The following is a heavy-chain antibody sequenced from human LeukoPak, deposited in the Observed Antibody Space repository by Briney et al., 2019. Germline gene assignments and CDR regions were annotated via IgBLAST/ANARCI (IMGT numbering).Heavy chain of an antibody. J-gene: IGHJ6*02. CDR2: INSDGSTT. CDR3: AKWGYPSGYYYYYYGMDV. V-gene: IGHV3-74*01. Sequence: TGGSLRLSCAASGFTFSNYWMHWVRQAPGKGLVWVSRINSDGSTTSYADSVKGRFTISRDNAKNTLYLQMNSLRAEDTAVYYCAKWGYPSGYYYYYYGMDVWGQGTTVTVSS. D-gene: IGHD1-26*01. CDR1: GFTFSNYW.